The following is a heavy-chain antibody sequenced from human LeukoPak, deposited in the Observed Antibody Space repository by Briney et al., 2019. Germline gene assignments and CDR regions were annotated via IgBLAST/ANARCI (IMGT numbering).Heavy chain of an antibody. V-gene: IGHV4-4*07. CDR2: IYTSGST. J-gene: IGHJ4*02. CDR1: GGSISSYY. CDR3: ARQVYDSSGYSTDFDY. Sequence: SETLSLTCTVSGGSISSYYWSWIRQPAGKGLEWIGHIYTSGSTYYNPSLKSRVTISVDTSKNQFSLKLSSVTAADTAVYYCARQVYDSSGYSTDFDYWGQGTLVTVSS. D-gene: IGHD3-22*01.